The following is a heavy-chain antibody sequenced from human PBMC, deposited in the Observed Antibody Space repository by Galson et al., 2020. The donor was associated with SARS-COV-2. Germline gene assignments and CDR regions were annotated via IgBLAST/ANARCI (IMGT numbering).Heavy chain of an antibody. CDR2: ISGRGGST. CDR3: AKDADVVVPAAPEYFQH. Sequence: GESLKISCAASGFTFSSYAMSWVRQAPGKGLEWVSAISGRGGSTYYADSVKGRFTISRDNSKNTLYLQMNSLRAEDTAVYYCAKDADVVVPAAPEYFQHWGQGTLVTVSS. J-gene: IGHJ1*01. D-gene: IGHD2-2*01. CDR1: GFTFSSYA. V-gene: IGHV3-23*01.